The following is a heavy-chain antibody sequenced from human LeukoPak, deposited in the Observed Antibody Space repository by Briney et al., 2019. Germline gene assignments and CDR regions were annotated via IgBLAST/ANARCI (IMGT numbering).Heavy chain of an antibody. D-gene: IGHD4-17*01. J-gene: IGHJ4*02. CDR1: GGSISSSSYY. CDR2: IYYSGDT. V-gene: IGHV4-39*07. Sequence: PSETLSLTCTVSGGSISSSSYYWGWIRQPPGKGLEWIGSIYYSGDTYYNPSLKSRVTISVDTSKNQFSLKLTSVTAADTAIYYCARANPLYGDYHFDYWGQGSLVTVSS. CDR3: ARANPLYGDYHFDY.